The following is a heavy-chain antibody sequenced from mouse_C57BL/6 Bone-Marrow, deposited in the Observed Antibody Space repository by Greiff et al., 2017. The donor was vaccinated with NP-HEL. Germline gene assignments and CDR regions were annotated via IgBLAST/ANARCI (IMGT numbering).Heavy chain of an antibody. V-gene: IGHV1-12*01. CDR3: ARTATVGAEDAMDY. CDR2: IYPGNGDT. J-gene: IGHJ4*01. D-gene: IGHD1-1*01. CDR1: GYTFTSYN. Sequence: SGAELVRPGASVKMSCKASGYTFTSYNMHWVKQTPRQGLEWIGAIYPGNGDTYYHQTFKGKATLTVDRSSSTAYMQLSSLTSEDSAVYFCARTATVGAEDAMDYWGQGTAVTVSS.